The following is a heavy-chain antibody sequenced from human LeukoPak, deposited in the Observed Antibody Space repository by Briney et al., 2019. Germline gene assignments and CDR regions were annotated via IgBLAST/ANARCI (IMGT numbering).Heavy chain of an antibody. Sequence: GGSLRLYCAASGFAFSTYTMQWVRQAPGKALEFVSLITGTGTTTVYADSVKGRFTISRDNCKSTLYLQMGSLRAEDMAVYYCSRERAGYYSDYWGQGTLVTVSS. D-gene: IGHD2-15*01. CDR2: ITGTGTTT. CDR3: SRERAGYYSDY. CDR1: GFAFSTYT. V-gene: IGHV3-64*02. J-gene: IGHJ4*02.